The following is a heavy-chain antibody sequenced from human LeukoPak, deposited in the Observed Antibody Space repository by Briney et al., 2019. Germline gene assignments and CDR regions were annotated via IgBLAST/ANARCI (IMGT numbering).Heavy chain of an antibody. CDR3: AKDQEKYYFYGMDV. D-gene: IGHD5-24*01. CDR1: GFPFSICG. V-gene: IGHV3-30*18. Sequence: GGSLRLSCAASGFPFSICGMHCVRQAPGKGLEWVAVISYDGSYKYYADAVKGRFTISRDNSKNTLYLQMNSLRGEDTAVYYCAKDQEKYYFYGMDVWGLGTTVTVSS. CDR2: ISYDGSYK. J-gene: IGHJ6*02.